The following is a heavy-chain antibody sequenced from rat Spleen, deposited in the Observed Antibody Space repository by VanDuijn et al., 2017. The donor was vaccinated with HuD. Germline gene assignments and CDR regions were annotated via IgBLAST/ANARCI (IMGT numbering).Heavy chain of an antibody. V-gene: IGHV5-29*01. CDR2: INYGDSYGHSST. D-gene: IGHD1-11*01. CDR3: ARRHYGWFAY. Sequence: EVQLVESDGGLVQPGRSLKLSCAASGFTLSDHYMAWVRQAPTKGLEWVATINYGDSYGHSSTYYRDSVKGRVTISRDNAKSTLSLQMDSLRSEDTATYHGARRHYGWFAYWGQGTLVTVSS. CDR1: GFTLSDHY. J-gene: IGHJ3*01.